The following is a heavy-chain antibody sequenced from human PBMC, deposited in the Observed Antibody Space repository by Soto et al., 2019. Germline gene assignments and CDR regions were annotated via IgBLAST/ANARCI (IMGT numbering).Heavy chain of an antibody. CDR1: GGSISINNYY. CDR3: ARHGVNGNHDC. CDR2: IYYTGST. Sequence: QLQLQESGPGLVKPSETLSLTCTVSGGSISINNYYWGWIRQPPGKGPEWIGSIYYTGSTYYISSLKSRLTVSLDTSTNQSSTRLSSVTAADTAVYYCARHGVNGNHDCWGQGTLITVSS. J-gene: IGHJ4*02. D-gene: IGHD2-8*01. V-gene: IGHV4-39*01.